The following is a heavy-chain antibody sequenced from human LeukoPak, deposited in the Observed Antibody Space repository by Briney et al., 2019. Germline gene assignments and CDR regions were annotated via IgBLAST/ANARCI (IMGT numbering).Heavy chain of an antibody. V-gene: IGHV3-23*01. CDR2: ITGSGGIT. D-gene: IGHD3/OR15-3a*01. CDR1: GFTFSSYA. Sequence: PGGSLRLSCAASGFTFSSYAMSWVRQAPGKGLEWVSAITGSGGITYYADSVKGRFTPSRDNSKNTLYLQMNSLRAEDTAVYYCAKGVWTDYTITHFDYWGQGTLVTVSS. J-gene: IGHJ4*02. CDR3: AKGVWTDYTITHFDY.